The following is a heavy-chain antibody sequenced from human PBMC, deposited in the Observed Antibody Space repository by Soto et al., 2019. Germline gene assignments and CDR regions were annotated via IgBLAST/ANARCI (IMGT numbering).Heavy chain of an antibody. CDR1: GYTFTIYG. Sequence: QVQLVQSGAEVKKPGASVKVSCKASGYTFTIYGISWVRQAPGQGLEWMGRISGYNGNTDYAQNLQDIVTPTTDASTSTVYMELRSLRSADTAVYSCARVDYYDSSGYYGYWGQGTLITVSS. V-gene: IGHV1-18*04. CDR3: ARVDYYDSSGYYGY. J-gene: IGHJ4*02. CDR2: ISGYNGNT. D-gene: IGHD3-22*01.